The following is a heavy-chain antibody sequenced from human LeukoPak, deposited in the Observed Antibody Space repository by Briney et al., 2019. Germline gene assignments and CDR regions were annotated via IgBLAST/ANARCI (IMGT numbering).Heavy chain of an antibody. J-gene: IGHJ4*02. CDR3: ARDDGGYSFDY. V-gene: IGHV4-59*01. CDR2: IYYSGST. Sequence: SETLSLTCTVSGGSISSYYWSWIRQPPGKGLEWIGYIYYSGSTNYNPSLKSRVTISVDTSKNQFSLKLSSVTAADTAVYYCARDDGGYSFDYWGQGTLVTASS. D-gene: IGHD3-22*01. CDR1: GGSISSYY.